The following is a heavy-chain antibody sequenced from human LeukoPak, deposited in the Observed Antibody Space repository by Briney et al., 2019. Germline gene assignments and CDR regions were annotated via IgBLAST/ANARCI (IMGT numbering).Heavy chain of an antibody. CDR2: IYFRATT. V-gene: IGHV4-59*01. CDR1: GGSISSYY. D-gene: IGHD7-27*01. J-gene: IGHJ4*02. Sequence: SETLSLTCTVSGGSISSYYWSWIRQPTGKGLVWIGYIYFRATTNYHPSIKSRVTISVVPSKNQFSLKLPSVTTADTAVYYCARSPGAPFDYWGEGSVVTVSS. CDR3: ARSPGAPFDY.